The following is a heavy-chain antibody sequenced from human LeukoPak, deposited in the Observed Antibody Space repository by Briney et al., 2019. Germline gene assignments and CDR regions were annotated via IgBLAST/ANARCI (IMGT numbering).Heavy chain of an antibody. D-gene: IGHD1-26*01. CDR3: ARGRGIVDGMDV. Sequence: SETLSLTCAVYGGSFSGYYWNWIRQPPGKGLEWIGEITHSGSTNYNPSLKSRVTISVDTSKNQFSLKLSSVTAADTAVYYCARGRGIVDGMDVWGQGTRVTVSS. V-gene: IGHV4-34*01. J-gene: IGHJ6*02. CDR2: ITHSGST. CDR1: GGSFSGYY.